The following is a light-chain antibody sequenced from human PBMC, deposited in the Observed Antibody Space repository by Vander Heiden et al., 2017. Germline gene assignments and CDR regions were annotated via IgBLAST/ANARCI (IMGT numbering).Light chain of an antibody. CDR1: NVGNKN. J-gene: IGLJ1*01. Sequence: SELPQPPSLSVSLGQTASIHRPGDNVGNKNVCWYQQRAGQSPVMIIYEDSKRPSGIPERFSASNSGNTATLTISGTQAMDEADYFCQAWDSSSDYVFGSGTKVTVL. V-gene: IGLV3-1*01. CDR3: QAWDSSSDYV. CDR2: EDS.